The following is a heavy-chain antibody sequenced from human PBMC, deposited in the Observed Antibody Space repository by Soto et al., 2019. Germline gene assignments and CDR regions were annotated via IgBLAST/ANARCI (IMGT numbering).Heavy chain of an antibody. J-gene: IGHJ6*02. CDR3: ATPGDYIGGYYYGMDV. CDR2: INHSGST. V-gene: IGHV4-34*01. CDR1: GGSFSGYY. D-gene: IGHD4-17*01. Sequence: QVQLRQWGAGLLKPSETLSLTCAVYGGSFSGYYWSWIRQPPGKGLEWIGEINHSGSTNYNPSLKSRVTISVDTYKKQSSLRLTAVTAADTAVYYCATPGDYIGGYYYGMDVWGQGTTVTVSS.